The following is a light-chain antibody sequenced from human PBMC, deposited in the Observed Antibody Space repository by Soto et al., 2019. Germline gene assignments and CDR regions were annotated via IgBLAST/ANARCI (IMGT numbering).Light chain of an antibody. CDR1: QGISTY. J-gene: IGKJ2*01. V-gene: IGKV1-39*01. Sequence: DIQMTQSPSSLSASVGDRVTITCRASQGISTYLIWYQQRQGKAPKLLIYAASKLVSGVPSRFSGSGSGTEFTLAISSLQPEDFATYYCQQSYRTPYTFGQGTKLET. CDR2: AAS. CDR3: QQSYRTPYT.